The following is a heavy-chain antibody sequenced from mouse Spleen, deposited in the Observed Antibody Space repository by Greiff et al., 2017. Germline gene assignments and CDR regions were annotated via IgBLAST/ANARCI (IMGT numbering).Heavy chain of an antibody. D-gene: IGHD2-14*01. Sequence: EVQRVESGPGLVKPSQSLSLTCTVTGYSITSDYAWNWIRQFPGNKLEWMGYISYSGSTSYNPSLKSRISITRDTSKNQFFLQLNSVTTEDTATYYCASPPYYRYDVGSWFAYWGQGTLVTVSA. V-gene: IGHV3-2*02. CDR2: ISYSGST. CDR3: ASPPYYRYDVGSWFAY. J-gene: IGHJ3*01. CDR1: GYSITSDYA.